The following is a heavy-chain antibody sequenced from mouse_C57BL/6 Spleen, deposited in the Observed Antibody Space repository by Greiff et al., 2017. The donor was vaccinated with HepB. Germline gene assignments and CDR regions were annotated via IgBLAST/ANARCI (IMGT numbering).Heavy chain of an antibody. D-gene: IGHD2-4*01. CDR1: GFTFSSYG. Sequence: EVQVVESGGDLVKPGGSLKLSCAASGFTFSSYGMSWVRQTPDKRLEWVATISSGGSYTYYPDSVKGRFTITRDKAKNTLYLQMSRLKSEDTAMYYCARHRGDYDPYFDYWGQGTTLTVSS. CDR3: ARHRGDYDPYFDY. J-gene: IGHJ2*01. CDR2: ISSGGSYT. V-gene: IGHV5-6*01.